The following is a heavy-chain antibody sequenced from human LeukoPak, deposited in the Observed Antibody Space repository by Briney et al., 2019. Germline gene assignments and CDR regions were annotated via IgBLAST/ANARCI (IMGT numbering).Heavy chain of an antibody. CDR2: INHSGST. D-gene: IGHD6-19*01. CDR1: GGSFSGYY. V-gene: IGHV4-34*01. J-gene: IGHJ4*02. CDR3: ARLLSIAVAG. Sequence: SETLSLTCAVYGGSFSGYYWSWIRQPPGKGLEWIGEINHSGSTNYNPSLKSRVTISVDTSKNQFSLKLSSVTAADTAVYYCARLLSIAVAGWGQGTLVTVSS.